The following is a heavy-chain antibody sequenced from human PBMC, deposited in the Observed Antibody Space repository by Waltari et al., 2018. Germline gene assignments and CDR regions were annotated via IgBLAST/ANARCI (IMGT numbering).Heavy chain of an antibody. D-gene: IGHD3-10*01. Sequence: VYLLESGGGLVHPGGCLSMSCMGFGICYGSYAVGWVRQAPGKGLEWVSGIDNSGETTYYVGSVKGRFTISRDDSRNTVYLHMTTLRVDDTAVYYCAKDSGYSMIRGRENSWGQGTLVIVSS. CDR1: GICYGSYA. J-gene: IGHJ4*02. CDR3: AKDSGYSMIRGRENS. CDR2: IDNSGETT. V-gene: IGHV3-23*05.